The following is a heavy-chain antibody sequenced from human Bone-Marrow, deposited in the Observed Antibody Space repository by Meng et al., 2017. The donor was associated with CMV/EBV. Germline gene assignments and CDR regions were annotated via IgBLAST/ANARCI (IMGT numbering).Heavy chain of an antibody. CDR1: GFTFSSYW. CDR3: ARAGGYYYYGMDV. CDR2: INSDGSST. Sequence: GGSLRLSCAASGFTFSSYWMHWVRQAPGKGLVWVPRINSDGSSTSYADSVKGRFTISRDNAKNTLYLQMNSLRAEDTAVYYCARAGGYYYYGMDVWGQGTTVTVSS. J-gene: IGHJ6*02. D-gene: IGHD3-10*01. V-gene: IGHV3-74*01.